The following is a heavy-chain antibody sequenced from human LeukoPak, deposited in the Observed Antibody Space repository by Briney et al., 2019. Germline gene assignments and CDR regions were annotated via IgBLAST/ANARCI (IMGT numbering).Heavy chain of an antibody. CDR3: ARASYGDYPGFDY. CDR2: IYYSGST. D-gene: IGHD4-17*01. Sequence: PSETLSLTCTVSGGSISSYYWSWIRQPPGKGLEWIGYIYYSGSTNYNPSLKSRVTISVDTSKNQFSLKLSSVTAADTAVYYCARASYGDYPGFDYWGQGTLATVSS. J-gene: IGHJ4*02. CDR1: GGSISSYY. V-gene: IGHV4-59*01.